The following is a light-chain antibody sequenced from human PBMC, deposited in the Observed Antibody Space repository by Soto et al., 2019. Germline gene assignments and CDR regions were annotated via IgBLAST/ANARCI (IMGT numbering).Light chain of an antibody. CDR1: SNDIGGYNY. V-gene: IGLV2-14*01. J-gene: IGLJ2*01. Sequence: QSVLTQPASVSGSPGQSITISCTGTSNDIGGYNYVSWYQHHPGKAPKLLIYEVNNRPSGVSNRFFGSKSGNTASLTISGLPAEDEADYSCSSFASGYITLFGGGTKLTVL. CDR3: SSFASGYITL. CDR2: EVN.